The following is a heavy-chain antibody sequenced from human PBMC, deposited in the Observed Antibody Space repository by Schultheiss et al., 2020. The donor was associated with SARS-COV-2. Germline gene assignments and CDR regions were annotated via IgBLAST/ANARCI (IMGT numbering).Heavy chain of an antibody. D-gene: IGHD5-18*01. J-gene: IGHJ4*02. Sequence: GGSLRLSCVASGFTFDDYAIHWVRQAPGKGLEWVSGISWNSYSIGYADSVKGRFTISRDNAKNSLNLQMNSLRAEDTALYYCASSRGYSYGLGFDYWGQGTLVTVSS. CDR1: GFTFDDYA. CDR3: ASSRGYSYGLGFDY. CDR2: ISWNSYSI. V-gene: IGHV3-9*01.